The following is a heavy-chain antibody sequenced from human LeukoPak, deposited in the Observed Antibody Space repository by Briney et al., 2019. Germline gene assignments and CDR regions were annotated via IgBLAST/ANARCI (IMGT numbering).Heavy chain of an antibody. Sequence: GASVKVSCKASGYTFTGYYMHWVRQAPGQGLEWMGWINPNSGGTSYAQKFQGRVTMTRDTSISTAYMELSRLRSDDTAVYYCARDQGYYGSGSYYDWGQGTLVTVSS. V-gene: IGHV1-2*02. CDR2: INPNSGGT. J-gene: IGHJ4*02. CDR3: ARDQGYYGSGSYYD. D-gene: IGHD3-10*01. CDR1: GYTFTGYY.